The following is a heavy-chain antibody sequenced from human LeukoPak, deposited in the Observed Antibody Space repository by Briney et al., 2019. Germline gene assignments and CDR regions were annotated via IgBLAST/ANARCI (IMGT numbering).Heavy chain of an antibody. V-gene: IGHV1-2*02. D-gene: IGHD1-26*01. CDR1: GYTFTAYY. CDR2: INPNTGDT. Sequence: GASVKVSCKDCGYTFTAYYIQWVRQAPGQGLEWMGWINPNTGDTDYAQKFQVRVTVTRDTSISTSYMELSSLRSDDTAGYYCARGSGNYLYDYWGQGTLLTVSS. CDR3: ARGSGNYLYDY. J-gene: IGHJ4*02.